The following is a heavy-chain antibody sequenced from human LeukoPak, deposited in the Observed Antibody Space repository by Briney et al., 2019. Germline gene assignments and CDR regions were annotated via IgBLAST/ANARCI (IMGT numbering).Heavy chain of an antibody. CDR1: GFTFSSYA. Sequence: GESLRLSCAASGFTFSSYAMSWVRQAPGEGLEWVSAISGSGGSTYYADSVKGRFTISRDNSKNTLYLQMNSLRAEDTAVYYCAKDHVGGWYSTNWFDPWGQGTLVTVSS. CDR2: ISGSGGST. D-gene: IGHD2-21*02. CDR3: AKDHVGGWYSTNWFDP. J-gene: IGHJ5*02. V-gene: IGHV3-23*01.